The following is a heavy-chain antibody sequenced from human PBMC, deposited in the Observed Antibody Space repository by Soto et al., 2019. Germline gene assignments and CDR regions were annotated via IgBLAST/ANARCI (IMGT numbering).Heavy chain of an antibody. V-gene: IGHV3-30-3*01. Sequence: GGSLRLSCAASGFTFSSYAMHWVRQAPGKGLEWVAVISYDGSNKYYADSVKGRFTISRDNSKNTLYLQMNSLRAEDTAVYYCARDGKGYYYDYYHYGMDGWGPGTTVTVSS. CDR2: ISYDGSNK. D-gene: IGHD3-22*01. CDR1: GFTFSSYA. CDR3: ARDGKGYYYDYYHYGMDG. J-gene: IGHJ6*02.